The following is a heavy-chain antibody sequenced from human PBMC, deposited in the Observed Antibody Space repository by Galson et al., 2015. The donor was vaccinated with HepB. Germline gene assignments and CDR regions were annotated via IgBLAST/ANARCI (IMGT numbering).Heavy chain of an antibody. Sequence: SVKVSCKASGGTFSSYAISWVRQAPGQGLEWMGGIIPIFGTANYAQKFQGRVMITADESTSTAYMELSSLRSEDTAVYYCARHGDYVSAFDIWGQGTMVTVSS. J-gene: IGHJ3*02. D-gene: IGHD4-17*01. CDR2: IIPIFGTA. CDR3: ARHGDYVSAFDI. CDR1: GGTFSSYA. V-gene: IGHV1-69*13.